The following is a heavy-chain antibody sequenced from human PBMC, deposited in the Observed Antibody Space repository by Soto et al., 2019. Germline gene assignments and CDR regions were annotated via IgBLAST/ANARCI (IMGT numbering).Heavy chain of an antibody. CDR3: ARHPDGRLAPTD. Sequence: PGESLKISCKASGYNFAAYWIGWVRQMPGKGLEWMGIIYPGDSDPRYSPSFEGQVTFSADESSRTAYLQWSSLKASDSAIYYCARHPDGRLAPTDWGQGTLVTVSS. J-gene: IGHJ4*02. V-gene: IGHV5-51*01. D-gene: IGHD6-25*01. CDR2: IYPGDSDP. CDR1: GYNFAAYW.